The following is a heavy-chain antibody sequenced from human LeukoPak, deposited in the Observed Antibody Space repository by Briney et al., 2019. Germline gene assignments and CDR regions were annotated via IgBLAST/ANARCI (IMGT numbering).Heavy chain of an antibody. D-gene: IGHD3-3*01. CDR3: ASGGGLYYDFWSGYSLFDY. CDR1: GGSIRSSSYY. V-gene: IGHV4-39*07. J-gene: IGHJ4*02. CDR2: IYYSGST. Sequence: SETLSLTCTVSGGSIRSSSYYWGWIRQPPGKGLQWIGSIYYSGSTYYNPSLKSRVTISLDTSKNQFSLKLGSVTAADTAVYYCASGGGLYYDFWSGYSLFDYWGQGTLVTVSS.